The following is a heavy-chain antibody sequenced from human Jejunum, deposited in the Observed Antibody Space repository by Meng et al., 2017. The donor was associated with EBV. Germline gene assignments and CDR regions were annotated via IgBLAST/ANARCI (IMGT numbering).Heavy chain of an antibody. Sequence: QVQLVQSVAAVEKPGASGKVSCKVSGYSLTELSMHWARQAPGKGIEWMGGFDPEDGETIYAQKFQGRVTMTEDTSTDTAYMELSSLRSEDTAVYYCATAHGFTIFGVAYYFDYWGQGTLVTVSS. V-gene: IGHV1-24*01. J-gene: IGHJ4*02. CDR2: FDPEDGET. CDR1: GYSLTELS. CDR3: ATAHGFTIFGVAYYFDY. D-gene: IGHD3-3*01.